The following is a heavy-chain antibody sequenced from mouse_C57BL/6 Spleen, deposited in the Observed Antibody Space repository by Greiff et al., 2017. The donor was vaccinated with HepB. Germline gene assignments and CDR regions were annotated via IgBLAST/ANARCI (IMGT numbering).Heavy chain of an antibody. J-gene: IGHJ4*01. Sequence: EVQRVESGGGLVKPGGSLKLSCAASGFTFSSYTMSWVRQTPEKRLEWVATISGGGGNTYYPDSVKGRFTISRDNAKNTLYLQMSSLRSEDTALYYCARPTYAMDYWGQGTSVTVSS. V-gene: IGHV5-9*01. CDR2: ISGGGGNT. CDR3: ARPTYAMDY. CDR1: GFTFSSYT.